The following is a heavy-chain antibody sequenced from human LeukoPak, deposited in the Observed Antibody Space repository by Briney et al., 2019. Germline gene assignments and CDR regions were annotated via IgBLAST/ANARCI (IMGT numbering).Heavy chain of an antibody. CDR1: GFTFSSYG. Sequence: PGGSLRLSCAASGFTFSSYGMHWVRQAPGKGLEWVAFIRYDGSNKYYADSVKGRFTISRDNSKNTLYLQMNSLRAEDTAVYYCARGNIVTAAGAFDYWGQGTLVTVSS. CDR2: IRYDGSNK. D-gene: IGHD6-13*01. CDR3: ARGNIVTAAGAFDY. V-gene: IGHV3-30*02. J-gene: IGHJ4*02.